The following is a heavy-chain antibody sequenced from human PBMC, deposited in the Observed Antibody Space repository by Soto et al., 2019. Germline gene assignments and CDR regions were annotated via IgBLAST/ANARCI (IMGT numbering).Heavy chain of an antibody. CDR2: IYYSGST. V-gene: IGHV4-39*01. Sequence: KPSETLSLTCTVSGGSISSSSYYWGWIRQPPGKGLEWIGSIYYSGSTYYNPSLKSRVTISVDTSKNQFSLKLSSVTAADTAVYYCARWFGENDYSNAPDEAYYYYGMDVWGQGTTVTVSS. CDR1: GGSISSSSYY. D-gene: IGHD4-4*01. J-gene: IGHJ6*02. CDR3: ARWFGENDYSNAPDEAYYYYGMDV.